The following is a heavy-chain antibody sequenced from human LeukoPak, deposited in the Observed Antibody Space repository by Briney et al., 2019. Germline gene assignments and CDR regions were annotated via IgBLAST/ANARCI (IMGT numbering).Heavy chain of an antibody. CDR1: GYTFTSFY. J-gene: IGHJ4*02. D-gene: IGHD3-22*01. V-gene: IGHV1-46*01. CDR3: ARGLYYYDSSGYYGY. CDR2: INPSGGST. Sequence: ASVKVSCKASGYTFTSFYIYWVRQAPGQGLEWMGTINPSGGSTNYAQKFQGRVTMTRNTSISTAYMELSSLRSEDTAVYYCARGLYYYDSSGYYGYWGQGTLVTVSS.